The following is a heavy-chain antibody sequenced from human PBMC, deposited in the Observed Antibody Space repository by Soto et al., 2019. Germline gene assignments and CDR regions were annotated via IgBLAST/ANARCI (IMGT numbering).Heavy chain of an antibody. J-gene: IGHJ4*02. V-gene: IGHV4-34*02. CDR3: SRGYGEQWPTSDY. D-gene: IGHD6-19*01. CDR1: SGSFSGYH. CDR2: VHHDGGI. Sequence: QVQLQQWGAGLLKPSETLSLTCAVYSGSFSGYHYTWIRQPPGKGLEWIGEVHHDGGINYNPSLASRATISADASKNQFSLRLRSATAADTAVYYGSRGYGEQWPTSDYWGQGTLVTVSS.